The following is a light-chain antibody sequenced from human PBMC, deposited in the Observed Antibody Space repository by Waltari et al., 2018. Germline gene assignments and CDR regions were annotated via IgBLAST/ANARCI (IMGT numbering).Light chain of an antibody. CDR3: QQYNNWPPGLT. J-gene: IGKJ4*01. CDR1: QSVSSN. CDR2: GAS. Sequence: GERATLSCRASQSVSSNLAWYQQKPGQAPRLLIYGASTRATGIPARFSGSGSGTEFTLTISSLQSEDFAVYYCQQYNNWPPGLTFGGGTKVEIK. V-gene: IGKV3-15*01.